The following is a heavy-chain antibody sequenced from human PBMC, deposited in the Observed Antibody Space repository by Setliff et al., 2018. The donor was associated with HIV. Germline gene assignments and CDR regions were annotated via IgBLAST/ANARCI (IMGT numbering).Heavy chain of an antibody. D-gene: IGHD3-22*01. CDR2: INPSGGSA. V-gene: IGHV1-46*01. CDR3: ARDGGDGSGYYYADY. Sequence: ASVKVSCKASGYTFTRNQIHWVRQAPGQGLEWMGIINPSGGSAAYAEKFRGRVTLTSDTSTNTVYMELRSLRSEETAVFYCARDGGDGSGYYYADYWGQGTLVTVSS. CDR1: GYTFTRNQ. J-gene: IGHJ4*02.